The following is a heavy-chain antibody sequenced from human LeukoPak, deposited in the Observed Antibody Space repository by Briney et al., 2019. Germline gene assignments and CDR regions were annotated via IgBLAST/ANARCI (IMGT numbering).Heavy chain of an antibody. CDR1: GGSISSGSYY. J-gene: IGHJ4*02. CDR2: IYTSGST. CDR3: ARAGSGYCTNGVCYGPRGFDY. Sequence: KASETLSLTCTVSGGSISSGSYYWSWIRQPAGRGLEWIGRIYTSGSTNYNPSLTSRVTISVDTSKNQFSLKLSSVTAADTAVYYCARAGSGYCTNGVCYGPRGFDYWGQGTLVTVSS. D-gene: IGHD2-8*01. V-gene: IGHV4-61*02.